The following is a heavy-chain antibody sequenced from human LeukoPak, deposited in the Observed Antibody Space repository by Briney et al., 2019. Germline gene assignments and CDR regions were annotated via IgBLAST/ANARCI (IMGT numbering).Heavy chain of an antibody. CDR2: IYYSGST. J-gene: IGHJ4*02. V-gene: IGHV4-39*01. Sequence: SETLSLTCTISGGSISSSSYYWGWIRQPPGKGLEWIGSIYYSGSTYYNPSLKSRVTISVDTSKNQFSLKLSSVTAADTAVYYCARGRALFDWGQGTLVTVSS. CDR3: ARGRALFD. D-gene: IGHD2-21*01. CDR1: GGSISSSSYY.